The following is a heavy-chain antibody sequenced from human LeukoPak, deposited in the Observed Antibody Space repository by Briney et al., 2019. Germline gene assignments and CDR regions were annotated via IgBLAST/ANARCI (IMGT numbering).Heavy chain of an antibody. V-gene: IGHV4-39*01. D-gene: IGHD4-17*01. Sequence: PSETLSLTCGVSGGSISGSNYYWDWIRQPPGKGPEWIGSIYYNGRTEYNPALKSRATISADTSKNHLSLTLRSVTAADTAIYYCARQPGDYLDYWGRGTLVTVSS. J-gene: IGHJ4*02. CDR3: ARQPGDYLDY. CDR1: GGSISGSNYY. CDR2: IYYNGRT.